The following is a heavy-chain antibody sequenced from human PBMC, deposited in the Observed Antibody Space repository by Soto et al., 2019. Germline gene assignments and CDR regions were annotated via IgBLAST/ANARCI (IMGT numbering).Heavy chain of an antibody. CDR1: GDSITNNKW. Sequence: SSETLSLTCSVSGDSITNNKWWSWVRQPPGKGLEWIGEMHHSGSIHYNAPLKSRATISVDTSKNQFSLKLSSVTAADTAVYYCARGLRVREGYNYEDYWGQGTLATVSS. D-gene: IGHD5-12*01. CDR2: MHHSGSI. CDR3: ARGLRVREGYNYEDY. V-gene: IGHV4-4*02. J-gene: IGHJ4*02.